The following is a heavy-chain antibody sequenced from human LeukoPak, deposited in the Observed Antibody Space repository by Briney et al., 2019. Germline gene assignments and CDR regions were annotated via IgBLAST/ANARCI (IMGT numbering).Heavy chain of an antibody. CDR3: AAAYDFWSGRDY. CDR1: GFTFTSSA. Sequence: SVKVSCKASGFTFTSSAVQLVRQARGQRLEWIGWIVVGSGNTNYAQKFQERVTITRDMSTSTAYMELSSLRSEDTAVYYCAAAYDFWSGRDYWGQGTLVTVSS. CDR2: IVVGSGNT. V-gene: IGHV1-58*01. J-gene: IGHJ4*02. D-gene: IGHD3-3*01.